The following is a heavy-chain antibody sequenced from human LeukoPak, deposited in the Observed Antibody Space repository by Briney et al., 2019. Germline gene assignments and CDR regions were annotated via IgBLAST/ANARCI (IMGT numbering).Heavy chain of an antibody. J-gene: IGHJ4*02. Sequence: GGSLRLSCAASGFTFSSYGMHWVRQAPGKGLEWVAFIRYDGSNKYYADSVKGRFTISRDNSKNTLYLQMNSLRAEDTAVYYCAKDRVRGVIVGEVFDYWGQGTLVTVSS. CDR1: GFTFSSYG. CDR2: IRYDGSNK. V-gene: IGHV3-30*02. D-gene: IGHD3-10*01. CDR3: AKDRVRGVIVGEVFDY.